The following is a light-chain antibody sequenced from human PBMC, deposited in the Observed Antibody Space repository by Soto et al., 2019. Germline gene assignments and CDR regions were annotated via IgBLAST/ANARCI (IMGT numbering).Light chain of an antibody. J-gene: IGLJ2*01. CDR1: SSGVGGYNY. CDR3: AAWDDRLNAVV. CDR2: DVS. V-gene: IGLV2-11*01. Sequence: QLVLTQPRSVSGSPGQSVTISCTGTSSGVGGYNYVSWYQQHPGKAPKLMIYDVSKRPSGVPDRFSGSKSGNTASLTISGLQAEDEADYYCAAWDDRLNAVVFGGGTKLTVL.